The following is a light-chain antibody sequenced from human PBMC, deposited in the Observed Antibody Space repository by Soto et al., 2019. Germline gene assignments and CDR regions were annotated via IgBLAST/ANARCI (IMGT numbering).Light chain of an antibody. CDR3: QHSNHPPL. V-gene: IGKV1-33*01. CDR2: DAS. Sequence: DIQMTQSPPSLSASVGDRVTITCQASQDIGTYLNWYQHKPGKAPNLVIYDASNLETGVPSRFSGGGSGTDFTFTISSLRPEDIATYYCQHSNHPPLFGPGTKVDF. CDR1: QDIGTY. J-gene: IGKJ3*01.